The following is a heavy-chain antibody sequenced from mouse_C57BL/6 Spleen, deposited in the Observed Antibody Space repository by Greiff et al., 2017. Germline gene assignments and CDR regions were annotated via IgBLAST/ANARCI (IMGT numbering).Heavy chain of an antibody. J-gene: IGHJ2*01. Sequence: VQLQQSGPELVKPGASVKISCKASGYTFTDYYMNWVKQSHGKSLEWIGDINPNNGGTSYNQKFKGKATLTVDKSSSTAYMELRSLTSEDSAVYYCARFLYGYGDYWGQGTTLTVSS. CDR1: GYTFTDYY. V-gene: IGHV1-26*01. CDR2: INPNNGGT. D-gene: IGHD2-2*01. CDR3: ARFLYGYGDY.